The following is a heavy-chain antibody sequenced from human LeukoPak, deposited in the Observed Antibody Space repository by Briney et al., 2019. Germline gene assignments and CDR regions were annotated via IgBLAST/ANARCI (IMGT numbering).Heavy chain of an antibody. CDR1: GFSLSTSGVG. J-gene: IGHJ5*02. D-gene: IGHD3-9*01. V-gene: IGHV2-5*02. CDR3: AHIPTYYDILTGYYKPWSFDP. Sequence: SGPTLVKPTQTLTLTCTFSGFSLSTSGVGVGWIRQPPGKALEWLALIYWDDDKRYSPSLKSRLTITKDTSKNQVVLTMTNMDPVDTATYYCAHIPTYYDILTGYYKPWSFDPWGQGTLVTVSS. CDR2: IYWDDDK.